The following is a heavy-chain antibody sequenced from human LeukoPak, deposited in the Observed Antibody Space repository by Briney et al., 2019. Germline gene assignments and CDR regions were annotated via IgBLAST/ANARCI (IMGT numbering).Heavy chain of an antibody. CDR2: FYHSGIT. J-gene: IGHJ6*03. V-gene: IGHV4-38-2*02. CDR1: GYSISSGYF. CDR3: ARKVHYYYMDV. Sequence: SETLSLTCTVSGYSISSGYFWGWIRQPPGKGLEWIGSFYHSGITYYNPSLKSRVTISVEMSKNQFSLKLSSVTAADTAVYYCARKVHYYYMDVWGKGTTVTVSS.